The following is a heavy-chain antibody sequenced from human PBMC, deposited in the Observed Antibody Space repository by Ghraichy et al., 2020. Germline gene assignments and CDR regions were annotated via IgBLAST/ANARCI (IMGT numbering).Heavy chain of an antibody. D-gene: IGHD1-26*01. CDR1: GYTFTGYY. CDR3: ARVGSGSYSPFDY. Sequence: ASVKGSCKASGYTFTGYYIHWVRQAPGQGPEWMGQINPNSGGTNYAQKFQGRVTMTRDTSISTAYMELTSLRSDDTAIYYCARVGSGSYSPFDYWGQGTLVTVSS. V-gene: IGHV1-2*06. J-gene: IGHJ4*02. CDR2: INPNSGGT.